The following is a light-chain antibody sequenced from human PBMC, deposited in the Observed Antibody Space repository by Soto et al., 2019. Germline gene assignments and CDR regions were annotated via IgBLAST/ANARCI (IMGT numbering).Light chain of an antibody. CDR1: QSVSSN. Sequence: EIVMTQSPATLSVSPGERATLSCRASQSVSSNLAWYQQKPGQAPRLLIYGASTRATGIPARFSGSGSGTEFTLTISSLQSEDFAVYYCQQYNNGRVTFGGGTKVEIK. CDR3: QQYNNGRVT. J-gene: IGKJ4*01. V-gene: IGKV3-15*01. CDR2: GAS.